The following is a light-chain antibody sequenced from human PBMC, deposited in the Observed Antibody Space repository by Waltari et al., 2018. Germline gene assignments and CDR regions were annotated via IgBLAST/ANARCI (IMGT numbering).Light chain of an antibody. CDR3: SSYTSSSTWV. J-gene: IGLJ3*02. CDR2: DVS. V-gene: IGLV2-14*01. CDR1: SSDVGGYNY. Sequence: QSALTQPASVSGSPGQSLTISCPGTSSDVGGYNYVSRYQQHPGKAPKPMIYDVSKRPSGVSNRFSGSKSGNTASLTISGLQAEDEADYYCSSYTSSSTWVFGGGTKLTVL.